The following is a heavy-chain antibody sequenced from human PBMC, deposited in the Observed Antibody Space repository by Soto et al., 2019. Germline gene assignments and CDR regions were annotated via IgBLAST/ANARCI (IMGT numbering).Heavy chain of an antibody. CDR2: ISSSSSTI. J-gene: IGHJ5*02. D-gene: IGHD6-19*01. CDR3: ARGGSSGSNWFDP. V-gene: IGHV3-48*01. Sequence: GGAQRLSCASSAFTYSSYSRNWVHQAPGKGREWVSYISSSSSTIYYADSVKGRFTISRENGKKSLYLQMNSLRAEDTAVYYCARGGSSGSNWFDPWGQGTLVTVSS. CDR1: AFTYSSYS.